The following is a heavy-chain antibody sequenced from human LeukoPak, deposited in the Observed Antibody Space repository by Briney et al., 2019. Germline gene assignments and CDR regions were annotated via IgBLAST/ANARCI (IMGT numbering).Heavy chain of an antibody. D-gene: IGHD6-19*01. CDR2: ISSNGRIT. V-gene: IGHV3-64*02. J-gene: IGHJ5*02. Sequence: ASVKVSCKASRYTFTGYFMHWVRQAPGKGLEYVSAISSNGRITYYADSVKGRFTISRDNSKNILYLQMGSLRTEDTAVYYCARVSGWYWFDNWGQGTLVTLSS. CDR3: ARVSGWYWFDN. CDR1: RYTFTGYF.